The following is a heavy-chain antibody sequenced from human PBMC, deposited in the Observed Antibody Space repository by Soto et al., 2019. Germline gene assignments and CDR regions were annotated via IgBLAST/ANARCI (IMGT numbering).Heavy chain of an antibody. CDR1: GFKFSNYA. CDR3: AKDRRGGGNSAFYFGF. Sequence: GGSLRLSCAASGFKFSNYAMSWVRQAPGKGLEWVSLISATGGGTYYADSVKGRFTISRDNSHNTLYLQVHSLTAEDTAVYYLAKDRRGGGNSAFYFGFRGQGAQGTVSS. V-gene: IGHV3-23*01. J-gene: IGHJ4*01. D-gene: IGHD3-10*01. CDR2: ISATGGGT.